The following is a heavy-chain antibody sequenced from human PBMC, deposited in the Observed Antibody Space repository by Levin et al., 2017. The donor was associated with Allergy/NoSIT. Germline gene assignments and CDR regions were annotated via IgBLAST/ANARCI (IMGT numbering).Heavy chain of an antibody. J-gene: IGHJ5*01. D-gene: IGHD2-8*02. CDR2: IYYSGAT. V-gene: IGHV4-31*01. CDR3: ARVGNAGGRGWFDS. CDR1: GDSIISGHYY. Sequence: SETLSLTCTVSGDSIISGHYYWSWVRQHPGKGLEWIGHIYYSGATYYNPSLKSQVTISVDRSENQFSLRVSSVTAADTAVYYCARVGNAGGRGWFDSWGQGTLVTVSS.